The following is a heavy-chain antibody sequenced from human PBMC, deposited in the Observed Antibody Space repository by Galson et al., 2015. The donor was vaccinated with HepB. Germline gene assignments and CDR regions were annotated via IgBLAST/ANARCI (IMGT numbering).Heavy chain of an antibody. Sequence: SVKVSCKASGGTFSSYAISWVRQAPGQGLEWMGGIIPIFGTANYAQKFQGRVTITADKSTSTAYMELSSLRSEDTAVYYCARAGGIVVVPAAMGYYFDYWGQGTLVTVSS. J-gene: IGHJ4*02. CDR1: GGTFSSYA. CDR3: ARAGGIVVVPAAMGYYFDY. D-gene: IGHD2-2*01. CDR2: IIPIFGTA. V-gene: IGHV1-69*06.